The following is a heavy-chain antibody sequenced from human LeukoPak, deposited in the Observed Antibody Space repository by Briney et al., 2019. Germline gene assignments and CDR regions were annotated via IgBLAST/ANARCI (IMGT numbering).Heavy chain of an antibody. D-gene: IGHD3-10*01. V-gene: IGHV4-39*01. J-gene: IGHJ4*02. CDR2: IYYSGSS. CDR1: GGSISSSNYY. Sequence: SETLSLTCTVSGGSISSSNYYWGWVRQPPGKGLEWIATIYYSGSSYYNPSLKSRVTISVDTSKNQFSLKLSSVTAADTAVYYCARPAQGSGTYGFDYWGQGTLVTVSS. CDR3: ARPAQGSGTYGFDY.